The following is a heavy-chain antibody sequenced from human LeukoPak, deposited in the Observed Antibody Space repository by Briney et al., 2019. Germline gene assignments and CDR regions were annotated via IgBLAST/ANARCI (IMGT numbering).Heavy chain of an antibody. CDR2: INPNSGGT. CDR3: AREYSGYDLREAFDI. V-gene: IGHV1-2*02. CDR1: GYTFTGYY. D-gene: IGHD5-12*01. J-gene: IGHJ3*02. Sequence: ASVKVSCKASGYTFTGYYMHWVRQAPGQGLEWMGWINPNSGGTNYAQKFQGRVTMTRDTSISTAYMEPSRLRSDDTAVYYCAREYSGYDLREAFDIWGQGTMVTVSS.